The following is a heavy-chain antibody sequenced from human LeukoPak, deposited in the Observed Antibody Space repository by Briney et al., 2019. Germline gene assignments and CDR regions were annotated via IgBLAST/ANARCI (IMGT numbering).Heavy chain of an antibody. CDR3: ARDTYQPGRIDS. CDR1: EFTFSLYA. D-gene: IGHD1-14*01. CDR2: INDVSADI. J-gene: IGHJ4*02. Sequence: GSLRLSCAASEFTFSLYAMNWVRQAPGKGLEGISYINDVSADIHYADSVKGRFTISRDNAKNTLYLQMSSLRAEDTAVYYCARDTYQPGRIDSWGQGTLVIVSS. V-gene: IGHV3-21*05.